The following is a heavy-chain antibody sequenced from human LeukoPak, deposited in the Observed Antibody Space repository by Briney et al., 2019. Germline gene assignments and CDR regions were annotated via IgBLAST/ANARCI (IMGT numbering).Heavy chain of an antibody. V-gene: IGHV1-18*01. CDR2: ISAYNGNT. CDR1: GYTFTSYG. J-gene: IGHJ4*02. Sequence: PGASVKVSCKASGYTFTSYGISWVRQAPGQGLEWMGWISAYNGNTNYAQKLQGRVTMTTDTSTSTAYMELRSLRSDDTAVYYCAREQLLRWPSQGLWCPDYWGQGTLVTVSS. D-gene: IGHD2-2*01. CDR3: AREQLLRWPSQGLWCPDY.